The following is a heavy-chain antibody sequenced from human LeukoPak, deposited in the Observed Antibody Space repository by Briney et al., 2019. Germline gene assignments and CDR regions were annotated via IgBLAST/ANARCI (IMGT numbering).Heavy chain of an antibody. V-gene: IGHV3-30*18. CDR2: ISYDGSNK. D-gene: IGHD6-19*01. CDR1: GLTFSSYG. J-gene: IGHJ4*02. CDR3: AKDHGAVAGPGGFDY. Sequence: GRSLRLSCAASGLTFSSYGMHWVRQAPGKGLEWVAVISYDGSNKYYADSVKGRFTISRDNSKNTLYLQMNSLRAEDTAVYYCAKDHGAVAGPGGFDYWGQGTLATVSS.